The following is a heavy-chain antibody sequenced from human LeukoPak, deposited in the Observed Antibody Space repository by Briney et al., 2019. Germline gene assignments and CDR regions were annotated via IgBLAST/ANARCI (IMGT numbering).Heavy chain of an antibody. V-gene: IGHV3-15*01. CDR1: GFTFSNAW. Sequence: GGSLRLSCTASGFTFSNAWMSWVRQVPGKGLEWVGRIKRKSDGGTTDYAAPVKGRFTISRDDSKNTLYLQMNSLKSEDTAVYYCTTELDVRPNHYWGQGTLVTVSS. CDR3: TTELDVRPNHY. D-gene: IGHD1-14*01. CDR2: IKRKSDGGTT. J-gene: IGHJ4*02.